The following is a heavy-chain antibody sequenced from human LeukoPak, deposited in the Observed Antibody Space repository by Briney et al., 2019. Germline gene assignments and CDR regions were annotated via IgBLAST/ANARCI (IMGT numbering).Heavy chain of an antibody. CDR1: GFTFSSYS. CDR3: ARDWGVVIAVEGAFDI. CDR2: ISSSSSYI. D-gene: IGHD2-21*01. Sequence: GGSLRLSCAASGFTFSSYSMNWVRQAPGKGLEWVSSISSSSSYIYYADSVKGRFTISRDNAKNSLYQQMNSLRAEDTAVYYCARDWGVVIAVEGAFDIWGQGTMVTVSS. V-gene: IGHV3-21*01. J-gene: IGHJ3*02.